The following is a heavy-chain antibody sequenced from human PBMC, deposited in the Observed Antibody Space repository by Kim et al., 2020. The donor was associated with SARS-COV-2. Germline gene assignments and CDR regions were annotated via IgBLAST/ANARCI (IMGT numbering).Heavy chain of an antibody. J-gene: IGHJ4*02. D-gene: IGHD6-19*01. V-gene: IGHV4-39*01. CDR3: ARRVIAVADPFDY. Sequence: SNPSLKSLVTISVDTSKNQFSLKLSSVTAADTAVYYCARRVIAVADPFDYWGQGTLVTVSS.